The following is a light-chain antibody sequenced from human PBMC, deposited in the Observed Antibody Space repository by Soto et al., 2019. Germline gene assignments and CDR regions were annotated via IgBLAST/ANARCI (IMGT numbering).Light chain of an antibody. CDR1: QSISSW. CDR2: AAS. CDR3: QQYNSYSWYT. Sequence: DIQMTQSPSTLSASVGDRVTITCRASQSISSWLAWYQQKPGKAPKLLIYAASCLESGVPSRFSGCASGTAFTLTISSLQPDDFATAYCQQYNSYSWYTFGKGTKLEIK. V-gene: IGKV1-5*01. J-gene: IGKJ2*01.